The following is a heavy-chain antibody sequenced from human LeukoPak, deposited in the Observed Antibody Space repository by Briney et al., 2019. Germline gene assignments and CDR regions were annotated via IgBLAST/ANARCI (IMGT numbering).Heavy chain of an antibody. V-gene: IGHV3-21*01. CDR3: ARGPLAVAGAFDI. CDR1: GFTFSSYS. D-gene: IGHD6-19*01. Sequence: HGGSLRLSCAASGFTFSSYSMNWVRQAPGKGLEWVPSISSSSSYIYYADSVKGRFTISRDNAKNSLYLQMNSLRAEDTAVYYCARGPLAVAGAFDIWGQGTMVTVSS. CDR2: ISSSSSYI. J-gene: IGHJ3*02.